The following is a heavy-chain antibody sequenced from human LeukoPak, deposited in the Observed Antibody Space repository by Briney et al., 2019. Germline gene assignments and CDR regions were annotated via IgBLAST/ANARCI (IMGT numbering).Heavy chain of an antibody. J-gene: IGHJ4*02. V-gene: IGHV3-23*01. CDR1: GFLFFYYG. CDR3: AKRDGPYFFDY. CDR2: VTGNGAET. Sequence: GGSLRLSCAASGFLFFYYGMNWVRQAPGKGLEWVSVVTGNGAETKYADSVKGRFTVFRDNSKNMLYLQMDRLRADDTAVYYCAKRDGPYFFDYWGQGTPVTVSS.